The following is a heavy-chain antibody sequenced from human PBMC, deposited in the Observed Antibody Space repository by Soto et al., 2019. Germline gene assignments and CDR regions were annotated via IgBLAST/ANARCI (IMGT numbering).Heavy chain of an antibody. V-gene: IGHV4-59*01. CDR2: IYHSGST. J-gene: IGHJ4*02. CDR1: GGSIRSYY. Sequence: QVQLQESGPGLVKPSETLSLTCTVSGGSIRSYYWSWIRQPPGKGLEWIGYIYHSGSTNYNPSLKSRVSISVDTAKNQFSLKLSSVTAADTAVYYCARGMYYFDYWGQGTLVTVSS. CDR3: ARGMYYFDY.